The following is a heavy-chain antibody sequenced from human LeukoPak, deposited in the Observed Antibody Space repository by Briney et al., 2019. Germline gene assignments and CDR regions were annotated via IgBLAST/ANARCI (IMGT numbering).Heavy chain of an antibody. CDR1: GITLRSYA. CDR2: ISDSGGGT. V-gene: IGHV3-23*01. J-gene: IGHJ4*02. D-gene: IGHD3-3*01. Sequence: VGSLRLSCPASGITLRSYAMSWVGQARAKGPAWVSGISDSGGGTYYADPVKGRLTISRDNSKNTVYLQMNSLRAEDTAVYYCAKSPGLGVVNFDYWGQGTLVTVSS. CDR3: AKSPGLGVVNFDY.